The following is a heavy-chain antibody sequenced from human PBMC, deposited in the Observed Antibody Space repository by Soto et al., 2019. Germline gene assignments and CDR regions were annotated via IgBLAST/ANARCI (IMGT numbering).Heavy chain of an antibody. J-gene: IGHJ4*02. CDR3: AKVFSILTRFGAYFDY. CDR1: GFTFSSYG. Sequence: QVQLVESGGGVVQPGRSLRLSCAASGFTFSSYGMHWVRQAPGKGLEWVAVISYDGSNKYYADSVKGRFTISRDNSKNTLYLQMNSLRAEDTAVYYCAKVFSILTRFGAYFDYWGQGTLVTVSS. V-gene: IGHV3-30*18. D-gene: IGHD3-9*01. CDR2: ISYDGSNK.